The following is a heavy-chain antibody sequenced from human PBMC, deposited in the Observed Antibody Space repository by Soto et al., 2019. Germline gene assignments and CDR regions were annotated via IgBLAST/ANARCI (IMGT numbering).Heavy chain of an antibody. V-gene: IGHV1-46*03. CDR1: GYTFTSYY. D-gene: IGHD3-3*01. J-gene: IGHJ4*02. CDR3: ARDGVVRGLYYDFWSGYYTGYYFDY. Sequence: ASVKVSCKASGYTFTSYYMHWVRQAPGQGHEWMGKINHSGESTSYAQKFQGRVTMTRDTSTSTVYMELSSLRSEDTAVYYCARDGVVRGLYYDFWSGYYTGYYFDYWGQGTLVTVSS. CDR2: INHSGEST.